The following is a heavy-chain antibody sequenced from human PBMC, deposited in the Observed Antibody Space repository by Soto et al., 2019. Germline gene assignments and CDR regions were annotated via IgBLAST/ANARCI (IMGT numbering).Heavy chain of an antibody. V-gene: IGHV3-23*01. CDR2: ISGSGGST. CDR3: AKSHLSYVYYYYCMDV. Sequence: PGGSLRLSCAASGFTFSSYAMSWVRQAPGKGLEWVSAISGSGGSTYYADSVKGRFTISRDNSKNTLYLQMNSLRAEDTAVYYCAKSHLSYVYYYYCMDVWGKGTTVTSP. J-gene: IGHJ6*03. CDR1: GFTFSSYA. D-gene: IGHD1-26*01.